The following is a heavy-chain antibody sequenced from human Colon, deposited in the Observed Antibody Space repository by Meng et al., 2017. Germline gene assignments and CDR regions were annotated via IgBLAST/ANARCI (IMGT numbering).Heavy chain of an antibody. D-gene: IGHD2-2*01. Sequence: GGSLRLSCAASGFIFTNYDMSWVRQAPGKGPEWVSTVTIDGATHYADSVKGRFSISRDNSKNTLFLQMNSLRVEDTAIYYCAKELANARPFDYWGQETLVTVSS. CDR2: VTIDGAT. CDR3: AKELANARPFDY. V-gene: IGHV3-23*01. CDR1: GFIFTNYD. J-gene: IGHJ4*02.